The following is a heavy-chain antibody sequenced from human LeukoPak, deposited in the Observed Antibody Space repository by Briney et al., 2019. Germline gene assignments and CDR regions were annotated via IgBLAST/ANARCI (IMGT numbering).Heavy chain of an antibody. CDR3: ARIHSSGWYDQADY. D-gene: IGHD6-19*01. Sequence: ASVKVSCKASGYTFTSYGISWVRQAPGQGLEWMGWISAYNGNTNYAQKLQGRVTMTTGTSTSTAYMELRSLRSDDTAVYYCARIHSSGWYDQADYWGQGTLVTVSS. V-gene: IGHV1-18*01. CDR2: ISAYNGNT. CDR1: GYTFTSYG. J-gene: IGHJ4*02.